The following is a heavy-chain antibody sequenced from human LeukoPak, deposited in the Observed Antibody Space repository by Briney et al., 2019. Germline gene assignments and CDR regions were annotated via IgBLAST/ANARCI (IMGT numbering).Heavy chain of an antibody. D-gene: IGHD3-3*01. CDR2: ISGSGGST. V-gene: IGHV3-23*01. CDR1: GFTFSSYA. Sequence: GGSLRLSCAASGFTFSSYAMSWVRQAPGKGLEWVSAISGSGGSTYYADSVKGRFTISRDNSKNTLYLQMNSLRAEDTAVYYCAKDVGLARFLEWLPFSGGFDYWGQGTLVTVSS. CDR3: AKDVGLARFLEWLPFSGGFDY. J-gene: IGHJ4*02.